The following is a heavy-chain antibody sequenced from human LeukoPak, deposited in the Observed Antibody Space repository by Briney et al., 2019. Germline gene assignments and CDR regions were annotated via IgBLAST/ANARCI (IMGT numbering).Heavy chain of an antibody. Sequence: SETLSLTCTVSGGSISSHYWSWIRQPPGKGLEWIGYIYYSGSTNYNPSLKSRVTISVDTSKNQFSLKLSSVTAADTAVYYCARGPLGYVGFDYWGQGTLVTVSS. V-gene: IGHV4-59*11. CDR1: GGSISSHY. CDR2: IYYSGST. D-gene: IGHD2-15*01. J-gene: IGHJ4*02. CDR3: ARGPLGYVGFDY.